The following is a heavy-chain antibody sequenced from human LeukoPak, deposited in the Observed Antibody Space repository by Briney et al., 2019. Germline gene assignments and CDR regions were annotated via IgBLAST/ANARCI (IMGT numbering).Heavy chain of an antibody. CDR3: ARDGYFDL. J-gene: IGHJ2*01. CDR1: GYTFTTHG. V-gene: IGHV1-18*01. CDR2: ISAHNGDT. Sequence: PGASVKVSCKASGYTFTTHGIAWVRQAPGQGLEWMGWISAHNGDTNYAQSPQGRVTMTTDTSTNTAYMELRSPRSDDTAVYYCARDGYFDLCGRGTLVTVSS.